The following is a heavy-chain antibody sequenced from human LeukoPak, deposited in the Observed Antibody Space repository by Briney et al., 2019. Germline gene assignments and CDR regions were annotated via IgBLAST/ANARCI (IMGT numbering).Heavy chain of an antibody. J-gene: IGHJ4*02. V-gene: IGHV1-8*01. Sequence: ASVKVSCKASGYTFTSYDINWVRQATGQGLEWMGWMNPNSGNTGYAQKFQGRVTMTRNTSISTAYMELSSLRSEDTAVYYCARVRSDILTGYYRAYYFDYWGQGTLVTVSS. CDR2: MNPNSGNT. CDR3: ARVRSDILTGYYRAYYFDY. D-gene: IGHD3-9*01. CDR1: GYTFTSYD.